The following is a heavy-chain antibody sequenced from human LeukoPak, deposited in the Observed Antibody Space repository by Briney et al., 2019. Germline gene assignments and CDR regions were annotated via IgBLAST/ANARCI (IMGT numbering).Heavy chain of an antibody. D-gene: IGHD1-26*01. CDR2: IYPGDSDT. CDR3: AISYSGTYYHHFDY. J-gene: IGHJ4*02. CDR1: GYSFTSYW. Sequence: GESPKISCKGSGYSFTSYWIGWVRQMPGKGLEWMGIIYPGDSDTRYSPSFQGQVTISADKSISTAYLQWSSLKASDSAIYYCAISYSGTYYHHFDYWGQGTLVTVSS. V-gene: IGHV5-51*01.